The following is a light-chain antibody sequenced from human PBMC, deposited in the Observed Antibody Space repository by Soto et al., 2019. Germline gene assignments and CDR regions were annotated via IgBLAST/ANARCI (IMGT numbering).Light chain of an antibody. CDR3: ASYTTSSTYV. V-gene: IGLV2-14*01. Sequence: QSVLTQPASVSGSPGQSIAISCTGTSSDVGGYSYVSWYQQQPGKAPKLVISDVSNRPSGVSVRFSGSKSGNTASLTISWLQTEDEADYYCASYTTSSTYVFGTGTKVTVL. CDR2: DVS. CDR1: SSDVGGYSY. J-gene: IGLJ1*01.